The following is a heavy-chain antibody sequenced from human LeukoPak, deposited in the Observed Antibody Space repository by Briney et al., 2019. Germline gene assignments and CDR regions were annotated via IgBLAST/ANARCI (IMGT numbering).Heavy chain of an antibody. CDR1: GGSISSGGYS. CDR3: ARQYYYGSPGVFDP. CDR2: IYHSGST. Sequence: SQTLSLTCAVSGGSISSGGYSWSWIRQPPGKGLEWIGYIYHSGSTYYNPSLKSRVTISVDRTQNQFSLKLSSVTAADTAVYYCARQYYYGSPGVFDPWGQGTLVTVSS. D-gene: IGHD3-10*01. V-gene: IGHV4-30-2*01. J-gene: IGHJ5*02.